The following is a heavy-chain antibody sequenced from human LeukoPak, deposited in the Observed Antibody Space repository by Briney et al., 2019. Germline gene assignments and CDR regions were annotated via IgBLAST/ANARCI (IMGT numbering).Heavy chain of an antibody. V-gene: IGHV6-1*01. CDR2: TYYKSKWYN. CDR3: ARAGVDYYDSSGYPIYYFDP. CDR1: GDSVSSNSAA. J-gene: IGHJ5*02. D-gene: IGHD3-22*01. Sequence: SQTLSLTCAISGDSVSSNSAAWNWIRQSPSRGLEWLGRTYYKSKWYNDYAVSVKSRITINPDTSKNQFPLQLNSVTPEDTAVYYCARAGVDYYDSSGYPIYYFDPWGQGTLVTVSS.